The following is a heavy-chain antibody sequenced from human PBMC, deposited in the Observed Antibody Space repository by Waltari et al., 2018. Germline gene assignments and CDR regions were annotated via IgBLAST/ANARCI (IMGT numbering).Heavy chain of an antibody. D-gene: IGHD2-21*02. CDR3: ARDQRNGDCLDY. CDR2: INHSGST. V-gene: IGHV4-34*01. Sequence: QVQLQQWGAGLLKPSETLSLTCAVYGGSFSGYYWSWIRQPPGKGLEWIGEINHSGSTNYNPSLKSRVTISVDTSKNQFSLKLSSVTAADTAVYYCARDQRNGDCLDYWGQGTLVTVSS. CDR1: GGSFSGYY. J-gene: IGHJ4*02.